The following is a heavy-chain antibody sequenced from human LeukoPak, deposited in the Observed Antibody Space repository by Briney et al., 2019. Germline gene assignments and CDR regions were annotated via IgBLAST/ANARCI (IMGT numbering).Heavy chain of an antibody. CDR3: ARHMEGRAVAGTLGAFDI. Sequence: PSETLSLTCTVSGGSISSSSYYWGWIRQPPGKGLEWIGSIYYSGSTYYNPSLKSRVTISVDTSKNQFSLKLSSVTAADTAVYYCARHMEGRAVAGTLGAFDIWGQGTMDTVSS. D-gene: IGHD6-19*01. CDR1: GGSISSSSYY. V-gene: IGHV4-39*01. CDR2: IYYSGST. J-gene: IGHJ3*02.